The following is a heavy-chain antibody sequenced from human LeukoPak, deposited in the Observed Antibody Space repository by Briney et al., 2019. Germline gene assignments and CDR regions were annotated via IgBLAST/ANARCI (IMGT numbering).Heavy chain of an antibody. V-gene: IGHV3-23*01. CDR2: ISGSGGNT. D-gene: IGHD2-15*01. Sequence: GGSLRLSCAASGFTFSSYAMSWVRQAPGKGLEWVSAISGSGGNTYYADSVKGRFTISRDNSKNTLYLQMNSLRAEDTAVYYCATQGVAIVVVVAATREFDYWGQGTLVTVSS. J-gene: IGHJ4*02. CDR3: ATQGVAIVVVVAATREFDY. CDR1: GFTFSSYA.